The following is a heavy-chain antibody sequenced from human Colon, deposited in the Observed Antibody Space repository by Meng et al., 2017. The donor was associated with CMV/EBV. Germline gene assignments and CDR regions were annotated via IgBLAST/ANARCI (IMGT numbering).Heavy chain of an antibody. J-gene: IGHJ6*02. CDR1: GFTFSSYS. Sequence: LSLTCAASGFTFSSYSMNWVRQAPGKGLEWVAVISYDGSNKYYADSVKGRFTISRDNSKNTLYLQMNSLRAEDTAVYYCARDSKGITIFGVVRPYYYGMDVWGQGTTVTVSS. V-gene: IGHV3-30*03. CDR3: ARDSKGITIFGVVRPYYYGMDV. D-gene: IGHD3-3*01. CDR2: ISYDGSNK.